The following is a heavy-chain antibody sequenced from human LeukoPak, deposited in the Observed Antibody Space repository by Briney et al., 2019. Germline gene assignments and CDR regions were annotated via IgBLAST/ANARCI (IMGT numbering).Heavy chain of an antibody. V-gene: IGHV4-39*07. Sequence: SETLSLTCTVSGGSISTSNYYWGWIRQPPGKGLEWIGNIFYSGSTYYSPSLRSRVTISLDTSRNQFSLKLNSVTAADTAVYFCARVPVATTGDYYYYMDVWGKGTTVTVSS. D-gene: IGHD5-12*01. CDR2: IFYSGST. CDR1: GGSISTSNYY. CDR3: ARVPVATTGDYYYYMDV. J-gene: IGHJ6*03.